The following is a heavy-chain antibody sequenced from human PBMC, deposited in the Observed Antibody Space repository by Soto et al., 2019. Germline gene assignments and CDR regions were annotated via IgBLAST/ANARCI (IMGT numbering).Heavy chain of an antibody. CDR1: GGSISGGHYY. V-gene: IGHV4-30-4*01. D-gene: IGHD2-21*01. CDR3: VRDRWGGEPFYYGMDV. J-gene: IGHJ6*02. CDR2: IYYSGRT. Sequence: QVQLQESGPGLVKPSQTLSLTCTVSGGSISGGHYYWSWIRQPPGKGLEWIAYIYYSGRTYYNPSLNSRVTMSVDTSKTQFSLKLSSVTAADTAVYYCVRDRWGGEPFYYGMDVWGQGTTVTVSS.